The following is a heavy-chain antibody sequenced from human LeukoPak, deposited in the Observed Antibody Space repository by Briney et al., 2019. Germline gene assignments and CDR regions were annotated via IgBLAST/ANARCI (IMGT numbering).Heavy chain of an antibody. Sequence: ASVKVSCKASGYTFTSFYMHWVRQAPGQRLEWMGIINPRGGSVSSAQNFQDRITLTRDTSTSTVYMELSSLRSEDTAVYYCARDYHGSGSLTTFDYWGQGTLVTVSS. CDR3: ARDYHGSGSLTTFDY. CDR2: INPRGGSV. J-gene: IGHJ4*02. D-gene: IGHD3-10*01. V-gene: IGHV1-46*01. CDR1: GYTFTSFY.